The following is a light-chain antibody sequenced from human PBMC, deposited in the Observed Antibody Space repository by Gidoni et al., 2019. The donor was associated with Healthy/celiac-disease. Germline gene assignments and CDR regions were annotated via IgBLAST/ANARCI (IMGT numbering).Light chain of an antibody. V-gene: IGKV3-11*01. CDR2: DAS. CDR3: QQRSNWYT. Sequence: EIVLTQSPATLSLSPGERATLSCRASQSVSSYLAWYQQKPGQAPRLLIYDASNRATGIPARCSGSGSGTDFTITSSILEPEDFAVYCCQQRSNWYTFGQXTKLEIK. CDR1: QSVSSY. J-gene: IGKJ2*01.